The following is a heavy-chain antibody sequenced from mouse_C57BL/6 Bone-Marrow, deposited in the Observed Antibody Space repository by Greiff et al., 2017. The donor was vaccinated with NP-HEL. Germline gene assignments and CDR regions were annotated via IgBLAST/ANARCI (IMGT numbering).Heavy chain of an antibody. CDR1: GYTFTSYW. J-gene: IGHJ4*01. V-gene: IGHV1-64*01. Sequence: QVQLQQSGAELVKPGASVKLSCKASGYTFTSYWMHWVKQRPGQGLEWIGMIHPNSGSTKYNEKFKSKAKLTVDNSSSTAYMQLSSLTSEDSAVYYCAQDGYYPFYYAMDYWGQGTSVTVSS. D-gene: IGHD2-3*01. CDR2: IHPNSGST. CDR3: AQDGYYPFYYAMDY.